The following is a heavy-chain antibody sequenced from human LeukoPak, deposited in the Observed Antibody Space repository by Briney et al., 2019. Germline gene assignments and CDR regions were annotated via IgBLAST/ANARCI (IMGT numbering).Heavy chain of an antibody. V-gene: IGHV5-51*01. D-gene: IGHD3-16*01. J-gene: IGHJ6*03. CDR2: IYPDDSDT. CDR1: GYRFTYDW. Sequence: LGESLKIPCRVSGYRFTYDWIGWVRQMPGKGLEWVGIIYPDDSDTRYSPSFEGQVTISADKSINTAFLQWSSLKASDTAMYYCATSTFGGGYYYYYMDVWGMGTSVIVSS. CDR3: ATSTFGGGYYYYYMDV.